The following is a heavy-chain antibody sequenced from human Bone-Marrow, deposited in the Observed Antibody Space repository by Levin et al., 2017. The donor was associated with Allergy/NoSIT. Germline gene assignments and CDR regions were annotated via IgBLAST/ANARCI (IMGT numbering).Heavy chain of an antibody. J-gene: IGHJ6*02. Sequence: GGSLRLSCAASGFSFTSYSMHWVRQAPGKGLEWVAGISHHRTHEYYADSVRGRFTISRDNSQDTLFLQMSSLRVEDTAVYYCGRVQDPGAMVYYLYAMDVWGQGTTVTVSS. CDR3: GRVQDPGAMVYYLYAMDV. CDR1: GFSFTSYS. CDR2: ISHHRTHE. D-gene: IGHD2-2*01. V-gene: IGHV3-30*04.